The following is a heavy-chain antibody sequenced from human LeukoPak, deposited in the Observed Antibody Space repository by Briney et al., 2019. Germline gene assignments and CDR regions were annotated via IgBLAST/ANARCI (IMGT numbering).Heavy chain of an antibody. V-gene: IGHV4-4*07. J-gene: IGHJ6*02. D-gene: IGHD3-10*01. CDR3: ARVGLVRGQRPDFSNGDYYYYGMDV. CDR2: IYTSGST. Sequence: SETLSLTCTVSGGSISSYYWSWIRQPAGKGLEWIGRIYTSGSTNYNPSLKSRVTMSVDTSKNQFSLKLSSVTAADTAVYYCARVGLVRGQRPDFSNGDYYYYGMDVWGQGTTVTVSS. CDR1: GGSISSYY.